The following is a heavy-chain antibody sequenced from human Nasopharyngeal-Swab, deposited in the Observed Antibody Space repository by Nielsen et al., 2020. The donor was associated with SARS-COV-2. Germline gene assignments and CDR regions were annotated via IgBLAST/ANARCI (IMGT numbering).Heavy chain of an antibody. V-gene: IGHV1-69*04. CDR1: GGTFSSYA. CDR3: ARALVVVPAAIHYYYGMDV. Sequence: SVQVSCKASGGTFSSYAISWVRQAPGQGLEWMGRIIPILGIANYAQKSQGRVTITADKSTSTAYMELGSLRSEDTAVYYCARALVVVPAAIHYYYGMDVWGQGTTVTVSS. J-gene: IGHJ6*02. D-gene: IGHD2-2*01. CDR2: IIPILGIA.